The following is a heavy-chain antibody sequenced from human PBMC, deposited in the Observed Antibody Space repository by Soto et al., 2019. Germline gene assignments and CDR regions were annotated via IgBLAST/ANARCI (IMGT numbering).Heavy chain of an antibody. Sequence: PGESLKISCKGSGYSFTSYWISWVRQMPGKGLEWMGRIDPSDSYTNYSPSFQGHVTISADKSISTAYLQRSSLKASDTAMYYCARLPVVAATPDYFDYWGQGTLVTVSS. CDR1: GYSFTSYW. CDR2: IDPSDSYT. CDR3: ARLPVVAATPDYFDY. D-gene: IGHD2-15*01. J-gene: IGHJ4*02. V-gene: IGHV5-10-1*01.